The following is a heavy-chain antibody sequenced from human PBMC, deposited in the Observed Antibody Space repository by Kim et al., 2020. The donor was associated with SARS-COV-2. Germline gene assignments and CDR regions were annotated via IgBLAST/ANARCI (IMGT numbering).Heavy chain of an antibody. Sequence: SETLSLTCTVSGGSISSYYWSWIRQPPGKGLEWIGYIYYSGSTNYNPSLKSRVTISVDTSKNQFSLKLSSVTAADTAVYYCARDPIAYGSGSYYYYGMDV. D-gene: IGHD3-10*01. V-gene: IGHV4-59*01. CDR1: GGSISSYY. CDR3: ARDPIAYGSGSYYYYGMDV. J-gene: IGHJ6*01. CDR2: IYYSGST.